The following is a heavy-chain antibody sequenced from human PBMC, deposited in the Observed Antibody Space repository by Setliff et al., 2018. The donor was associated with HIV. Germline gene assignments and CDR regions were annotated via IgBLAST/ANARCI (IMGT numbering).Heavy chain of an antibody. J-gene: IGHJ6*03. Sequence: ASVKVSCKASGGTFSSYAISWVRQAPGQGLEWMGGIIPIFGTANYAQKFQGRVTMTRDTSISTAYMELNNLKFEDTAVYYCARARRDSYDRGRRNHYYIDVWGKGTTVTVSS. V-gene: IGHV1-69*05. CDR2: IIPIFGTA. CDR1: GGTFSSYA. CDR3: ARARRDSYDRGRRNHYYIDV. D-gene: IGHD3-22*01.